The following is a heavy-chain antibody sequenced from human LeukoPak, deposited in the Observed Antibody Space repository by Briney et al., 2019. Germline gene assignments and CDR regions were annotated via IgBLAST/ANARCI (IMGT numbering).Heavy chain of an antibody. CDR1: GGTFSSYA. CDR3: ARDREYSSSFYYYMDV. Sequence: SVKVSCKASGGTFSSYAISWVRQAPGQGLEWMGGITPIFGTANYAQKFQGRVTITTDESTSTAYMELSSLRSEDTAVYYCARDREYSSSFYYYMDVWGKGTTVTVSS. CDR2: ITPIFGTA. J-gene: IGHJ6*03. V-gene: IGHV1-69*05. D-gene: IGHD6-6*01.